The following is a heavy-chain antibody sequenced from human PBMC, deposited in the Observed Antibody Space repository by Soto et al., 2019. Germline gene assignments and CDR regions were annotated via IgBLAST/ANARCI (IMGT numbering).Heavy chain of an antibody. CDR1: VFTFSSYG. J-gene: IGHJ6*02. CDR3: ARDLVDTAMKRVYGMDV. CDR2: ISYDGSNK. V-gene: IGHV3-30*03. Sequence: GGSLRLSCAASVFTFSSYGMHWVRQAPGKGLEWVAVISYDGSNKYYADSVKGRFTISRDNSKNTLYLQMNSLRAEDTAVYYCARDLVDTAMKRVYGMDVWGQGTTVTVSS. D-gene: IGHD5-18*01.